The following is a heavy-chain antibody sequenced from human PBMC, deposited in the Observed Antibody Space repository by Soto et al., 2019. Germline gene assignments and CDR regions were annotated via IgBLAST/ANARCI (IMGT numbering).Heavy chain of an antibody. D-gene: IGHD2-21*02. Sequence: GGSLRLSCAASGFTFSSYAMSWVRQAPGKGLEWVSAISGSGGSTYYADSVKGRFTISRDNSKNTLYLQMNSLRAEDTAVYYCAKDTRLLSFYSYYFDYWGQGTLVTVSS. J-gene: IGHJ4*02. V-gene: IGHV3-23*01. CDR1: GFTFSSYA. CDR2: ISGSGGST. CDR3: AKDTRLLSFYSYYFDY.